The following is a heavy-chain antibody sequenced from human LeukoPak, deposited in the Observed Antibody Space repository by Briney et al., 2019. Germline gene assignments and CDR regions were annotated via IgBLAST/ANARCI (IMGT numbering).Heavy chain of an antibody. CDR2: ISGSGGST. CDR3: AKCVMGGDFDNMDV. CDR1: GFTFSSYA. V-gene: IGHV3-23*01. J-gene: IGHJ6*03. Sequence: PGGSLRLSCAASGFTFSSYAMSWVRQAPGKGLEWVSAISGSGGSTYYADSVKGRFTIPRDNSKNTLYVQMNSLRAEDTAVYFCAKCVMGGDFDNMDVWGKGTTVTVSS. D-gene: IGHD2-21*02.